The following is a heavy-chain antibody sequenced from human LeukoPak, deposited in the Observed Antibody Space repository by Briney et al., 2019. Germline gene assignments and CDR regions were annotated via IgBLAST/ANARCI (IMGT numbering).Heavy chain of an antibody. Sequence: KASETLSLTCTVSGGSISSYYWSWIRQPPGKGLEWIGYIYYSGSTNYNPSLKSRVTISVDTSKNQFSLKLSSVTAADTAVYYCATVSSSSVYYYYGMDVWGQGTTVTVSS. J-gene: IGHJ6*02. D-gene: IGHD6-6*01. CDR3: ATVSSSSVYYYYGMDV. CDR2: IYYSGST. CDR1: GGSISSYY. V-gene: IGHV4-59*08.